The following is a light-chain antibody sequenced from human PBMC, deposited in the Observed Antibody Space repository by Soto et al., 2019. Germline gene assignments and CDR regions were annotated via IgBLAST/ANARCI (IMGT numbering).Light chain of an antibody. V-gene: IGKV3-20*01. J-gene: IGKJ1*01. Sequence: EIVLTQSSGTLSLSPEERATLSCRPSQSVGSAYVGWYQQKPGQAPRLLIFVASGGATGIPDRFSGSGSGTNFTLTITKVEPEDSAVYYCQHSGRSPSFGRRTKVDIK. CDR3: QHSGRSPS. CDR2: VAS. CDR1: QSVGSAY.